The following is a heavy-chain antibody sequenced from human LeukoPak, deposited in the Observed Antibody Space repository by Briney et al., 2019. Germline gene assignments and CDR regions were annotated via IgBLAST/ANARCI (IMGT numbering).Heavy chain of an antibody. J-gene: IGHJ6*03. CDR2: IYYSGST. Sequence: SETLSLTCAVYGGSFSGYYWSWIRQHPGKGLEWIGYIYYSGSTYYNPSLKSRVTISVDTSKNQFSLKLSSVTAADTAVYYCAREVSAVPANLYYYYYMDVWGKGTTVTVSS. V-gene: IGHV4-31*11. D-gene: IGHD2-2*01. CDR3: AREVSAVPANLYYYYYMDV. CDR1: GGSFSGYY.